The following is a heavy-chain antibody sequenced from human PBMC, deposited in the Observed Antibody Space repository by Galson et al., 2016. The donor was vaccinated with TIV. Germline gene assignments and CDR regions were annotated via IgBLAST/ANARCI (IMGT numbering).Heavy chain of an antibody. V-gene: IGHV5-51*01. CDR3: ARRGREETNEGGLDV. D-gene: IGHD1-1*01. J-gene: IGHJ6*02. CDR2: IYPGDSDT. Sequence: QSGAEVKKPGESLKISCKGSGYSFTGSWIDWVRQVPGKSLEWMGVIYPGDSDTKYSPAFHGHVTISVDTSISTAFLEWSSLKASDTAIYYCARRGREETNEGGLDVWGQGTTVTVSS. CDR1: GYSFTGSW.